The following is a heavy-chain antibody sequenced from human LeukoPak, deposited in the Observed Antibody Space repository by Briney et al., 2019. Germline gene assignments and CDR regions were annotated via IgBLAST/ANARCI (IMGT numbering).Heavy chain of an antibody. Sequence: SETLSLTCTVSGGSISSSSYYWGWIRQPPGKGLEWIGSIYYSGSTYYNPSLKSRVTISVDTSKNQFSLKLSSVTAADTAVYYCARHGSRSSPPNTWGQGTLVTVSS. V-gene: IGHV4-39*01. J-gene: IGHJ4*02. CDR2: IYYSGST. D-gene: IGHD6-13*01. CDR3: ARHGSRSSPPNT. CDR1: GGSISSSSYY.